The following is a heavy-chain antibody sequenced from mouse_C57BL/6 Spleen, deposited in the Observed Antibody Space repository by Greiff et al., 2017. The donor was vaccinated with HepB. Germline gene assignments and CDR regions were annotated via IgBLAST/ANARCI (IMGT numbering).Heavy chain of an antibody. Sequence: LVESGAELVRPGTSVKVSCKASGYAFTNYLIEWVKQRPGQGLEWIGVINPGSGGTNYNEKFKGKATLTADKSSSTAYMQLSSLTSEDSAVYFCARYYDYFDYWGQGTTLTVSS. J-gene: IGHJ2*01. CDR3: ARYYDYFDY. CDR2: INPGSGGT. CDR1: GYAFTNYL. V-gene: IGHV1-54*01. D-gene: IGHD1-1*01.